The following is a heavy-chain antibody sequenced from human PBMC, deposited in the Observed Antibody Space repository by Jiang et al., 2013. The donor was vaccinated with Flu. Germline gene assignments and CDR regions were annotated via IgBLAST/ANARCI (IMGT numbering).Heavy chain of an antibody. D-gene: IGHD6-19*01. V-gene: IGHV3-72*01. CDR3: VTTIAVPGVFDY. CDR2: SRNKPSGYTT. CDR1: GFTFSDYA. J-gene: IGHJ4*02. Sequence: VQLVESGGGLVQPGGSLRLSCGASGFTFSDYAMEWVRQAPGKGLEWLGRSRNKPSGYTTVYAASVRGRFTISRDDSKSSVYLQMNSLKTEDTAVYYCVTTIAVPGVFDYWGQGTLVTVSS.